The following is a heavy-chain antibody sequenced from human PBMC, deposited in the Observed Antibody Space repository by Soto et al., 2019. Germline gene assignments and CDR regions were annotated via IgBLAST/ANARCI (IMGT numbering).Heavy chain of an antibody. V-gene: IGHV3-13*01. CDR3: AGRRQVINDYYGLAD. CDR1: GFTFSNYE. D-gene: IGHD2-21*01. Sequence: EVQLVESGGGLVQPGGSLRLSCAASGFTFSNYEMHWVRQVTGKGLEWVSGIGTAGDTKYVGSVKGRFTISRDNAKNSLYLQMNSLRAEDTAVYYCAGRRQVINDYYGLADWGQGTTGIVSS. CDR2: IGTAGDT. J-gene: IGHJ6*02.